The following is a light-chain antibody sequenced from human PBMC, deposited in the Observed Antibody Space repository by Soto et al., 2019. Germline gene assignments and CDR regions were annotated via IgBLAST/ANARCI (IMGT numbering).Light chain of an antibody. CDR2: AAS. V-gene: IGKV1-39*01. Sequence: DIQMTQSPSSLSASVGDRVTITCRASQSITNYLNWYQHKPGKAPKLLVYAASSLQSGVPSRFSGNGSGTDFTLTISSLQPEDFATYFCQQSHNMPFTFGPGTKVDIK. CDR1: QSITNY. J-gene: IGKJ3*01. CDR3: QQSHNMPFT.